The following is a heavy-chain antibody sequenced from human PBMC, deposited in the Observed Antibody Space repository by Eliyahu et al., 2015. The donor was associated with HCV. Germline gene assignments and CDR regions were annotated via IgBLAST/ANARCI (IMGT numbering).Heavy chain of an antibody. V-gene: IGHV3-74*03. J-gene: IGHJ6*02. CDR1: GFTFXSYW. D-gene: IGHD6-25*01. CDR3: ARGGLLVPATTFHYYYGMDV. Sequence: EVQLVESGGGLVQPGGSLRLSCAVSGFTFXSYWMHGVRQSPGKGLVWVSRINRDGSDTTYADSVKGRFTISRDNAKNTLYLQMSSLRAEDTALYYCARGGLLVPATTFHYYYGMDVWGQGTTVTVSS. CDR2: INRDGSDT.